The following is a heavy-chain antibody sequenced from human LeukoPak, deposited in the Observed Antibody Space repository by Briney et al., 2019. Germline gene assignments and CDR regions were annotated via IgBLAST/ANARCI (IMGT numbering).Heavy chain of an antibody. CDR2: INQDGSEK. CDR1: GCPFSSSW. Sequence: GGSLRLFCAASGCPFSSSWMSWVRQATGKGLEWVANINQDGSEKYYVDSVKGRFTISRDNAKNQLYLQMNSLRAEDTAVYYCAGEGYWGQGTLVTVSS. V-gene: IGHV3-7*01. CDR3: AGEGY. J-gene: IGHJ4*02.